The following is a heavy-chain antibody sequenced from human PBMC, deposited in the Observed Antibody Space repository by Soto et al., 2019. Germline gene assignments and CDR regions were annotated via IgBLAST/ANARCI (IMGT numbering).Heavy chain of an antibody. CDR2: IIPIFGTA. V-gene: IGHV1-69*01. J-gene: IGHJ5*02. D-gene: IGHD3-22*01. CDR1: GGTFSTYT. CDR3: ASSQDSSGYWNNCFDP. Sequence: QVQLVQSGAEVKKPGSSVKVSCKASGGTFSTYTITWVRQAPGQGLEWMGGIIPIFGTANYPQKLQGRVTITADESTSTAYMEMSSLRSEDTAVYYCASSQDSSGYWNNCFDPWGQGTLVTVSS.